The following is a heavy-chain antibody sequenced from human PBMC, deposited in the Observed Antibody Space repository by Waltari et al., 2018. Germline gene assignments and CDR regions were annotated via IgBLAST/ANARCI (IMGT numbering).Heavy chain of an antibody. Sequence: QVQLQESGPGLVKPSETLSLTCTVSGGSISIYYWSWIRHPPGKGLEWIGYIYYSGSTNYNPSLKSRVTISVDTSKNQFSLKLSSVTAADTAVYYCARLIRITIFGVAGGWFDPWGQGTLVTVSS. J-gene: IGHJ5*02. CDR2: IYYSGST. V-gene: IGHV4-59*01. CDR3: ARLIRITIFGVAGGWFDP. CDR1: GGSISIYY. D-gene: IGHD3-3*01.